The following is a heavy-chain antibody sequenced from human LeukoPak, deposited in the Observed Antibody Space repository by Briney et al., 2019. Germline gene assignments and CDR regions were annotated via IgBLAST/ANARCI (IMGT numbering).Heavy chain of an antibody. CDR3: ASGIQLWFPDY. V-gene: IGHV1-8*01. Sequence: GASVKVSCKASGYTFTSYDINWVRQATGQGLEWMGWMNPNSGNTGYAQKLQGRVTMTTDTSTSTAYMELRSLRSDDTAVYYCASGIQLWFPDYWGQGTLVTVSS. CDR1: GYTFTSYD. D-gene: IGHD5-18*01. J-gene: IGHJ4*02. CDR2: MNPNSGNT.